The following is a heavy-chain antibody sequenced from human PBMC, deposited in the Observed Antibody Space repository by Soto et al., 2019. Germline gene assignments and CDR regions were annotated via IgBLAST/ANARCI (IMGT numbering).Heavy chain of an antibody. CDR3: ARRSLAGPDY. J-gene: IGHJ4*02. CDR2: IYPSDSDT. CDR1: GYSFTNYW. D-gene: IGHD6-19*01. V-gene: IGHV5-51*01. Sequence: HGESLKISCKGSGYSFTNYWIAWVRQMPGKGLEFMGIIYPSDSDTRYSPSFQGQVTISADKSISTAYLQWSSLKASDSAIYYCARRSLAGPDYWGQGTLVTVSS.